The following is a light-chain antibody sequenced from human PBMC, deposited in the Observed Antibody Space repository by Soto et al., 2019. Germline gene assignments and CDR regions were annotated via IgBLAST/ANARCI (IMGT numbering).Light chain of an antibody. J-gene: IGKJ1*01. CDR2: GAY. CDR1: QSVSSSY. CDR3: QQYDSSPKT. V-gene: IGKV3-20*01. Sequence: EIVLTQSPGTLSLSPGESATLSCRASQSVSSSYLAWYQQKPGQAPRLLIYGAYSRATGITDRFSGSGSGTDFTLTISRLEPEDFAVYYCQQYDSSPKTFGQGTKVEIK.